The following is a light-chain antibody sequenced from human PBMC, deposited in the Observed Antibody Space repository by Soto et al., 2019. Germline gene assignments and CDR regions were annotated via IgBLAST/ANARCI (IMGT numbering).Light chain of an antibody. J-gene: IGLJ2*01. CDR2: ASN. CDR3: SSWDDNLRGLL. V-gene: IGLV1-44*01. Sequence: QSVLTQPPSACGIPGQRVTISCSGSASSIGSNSVKWYQQLPGTAPKLLIYASNQRPSGVPDRFSGSKSGSSASLAITGLQSDDEADYYCSSWDDNLRGLLFGGGTKLTVL. CDR1: ASSIGSNS.